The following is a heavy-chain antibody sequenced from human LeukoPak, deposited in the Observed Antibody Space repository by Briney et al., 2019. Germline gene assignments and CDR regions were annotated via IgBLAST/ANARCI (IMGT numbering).Heavy chain of an antibody. D-gene: IGHD6-19*01. V-gene: IGHV5-51*01. CDR2: IYPGDSDT. CDR3: ARHRDSSGRGDHYYYMDV. CDR1: GYSSTSYW. J-gene: IGHJ6*03. Sequence: GESLKISCKGSGYSSTSYWIGWVRQMPGKGLEWMGIIYPGDSDTRYSPSFQGQVTISADKSISTAYLQWSSLKASDTAMYYCARHRDSSGRGDHYYYMDVWGKGTTVTVSS.